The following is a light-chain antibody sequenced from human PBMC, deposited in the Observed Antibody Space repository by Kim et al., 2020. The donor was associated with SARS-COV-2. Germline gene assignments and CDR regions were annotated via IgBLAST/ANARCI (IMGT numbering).Light chain of an antibody. V-gene: IGLV3-19*01. Sequence: SSELTQDPAVSVALGQTVRITCQGDSLRSYYATWYQQKPGQAPILVIYGKNNRPSGIPDRFSGSSSGNTASLTITGTQAGAEAVYYCNSRDSNDNVVFCG. CDR3: NSRDSNDNVV. CDR1: SLRSYY. CDR2: GKN. J-gene: IGLJ2*01.